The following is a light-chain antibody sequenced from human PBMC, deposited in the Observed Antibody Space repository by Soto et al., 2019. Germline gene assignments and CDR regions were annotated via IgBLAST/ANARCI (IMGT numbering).Light chain of an antibody. CDR3: CSYAGSYGYV. CDR2: DVS. J-gene: IGLJ1*01. CDR1: SSDVGGYNY. V-gene: IGLV2-11*01. Sequence: QSALTQPRSVSGSPGQSVSSSCTGTSSDVGGYNYVSWYQQHPGKAPTLMIYDVSNRPSGVPHRLSGSQSANAASLTISGLQAEDEPVYYCCSYAGSYGYVFGTGTKLTVL.